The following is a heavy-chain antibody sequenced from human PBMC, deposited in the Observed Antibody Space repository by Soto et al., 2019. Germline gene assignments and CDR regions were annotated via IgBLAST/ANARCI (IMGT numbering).Heavy chain of an antibody. CDR2: YDPVNSAA. D-gene: IGHD6-25*01. CDR1: GYSFDTYW. V-gene: IGHV5-51*01. J-gene: IGHJ4*02. Sequence: GESLKISCKGFGYSFDTYWIGWVRQMPGKGLEWVGIYDPVNSAARYSPSFEGQVVISADKSVSTAYLQWSSLKASDTAVYFCARAAVLFSRLDYWGQGALVTVSS. CDR3: ARAAVLFSRLDY.